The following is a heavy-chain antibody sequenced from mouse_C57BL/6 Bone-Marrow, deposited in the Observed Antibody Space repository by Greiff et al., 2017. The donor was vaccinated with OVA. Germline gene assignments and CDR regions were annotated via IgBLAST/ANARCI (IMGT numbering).Heavy chain of an antibody. CDR2: IDPNSGGT. D-gene: IGHD1-1*01. Sequence: VQLQQPGAELVKPGASVKLSCKASGYTFTSYWMHWVKQRPGRGLEWIGRIDPNSGGTKYNEKFKSKATLTVDKPSSTAYMQLSSLTSEDSAVYYCARTLVTTVVATDYFDYWGQGTTLTVSS. V-gene: IGHV1-72*01. CDR3: ARTLVTTVVATDYFDY. J-gene: IGHJ2*01. CDR1: GYTFTSYW.